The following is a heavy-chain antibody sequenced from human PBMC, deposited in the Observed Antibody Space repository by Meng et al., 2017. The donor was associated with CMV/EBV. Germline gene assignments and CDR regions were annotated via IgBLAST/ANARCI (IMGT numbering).Heavy chain of an antibody. CDR1: GLTFNNAW. J-gene: IGHJ4*02. CDR3: ARELPNSLADY. V-gene: IGHV3-15*01. CDR2: IKSRPDGGTT. Sequence: GESLKISCAASGLTFNNAWISWVRQAPGKGLEWVGRIKSRPDGGTTDYAAPVKGRFTISRDDSKNTVYLQMNSLRAEDTAVYYCARELPNSLADYWGQGTLVTVSS. D-gene: IGHD4-23*01.